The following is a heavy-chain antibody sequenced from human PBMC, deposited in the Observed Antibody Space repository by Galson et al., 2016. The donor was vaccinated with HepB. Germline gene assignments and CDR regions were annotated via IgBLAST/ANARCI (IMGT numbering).Heavy chain of an antibody. CDR3: ARVPSSGWFDY. CDR2: IWSDGNQY. V-gene: IGHV3-33*01. J-gene: IGHJ4*02. Sequence: SLRLSCAASGLTFSSYAMHWVRQAPGKGLEWVAIIWSDGNQYLYADSVKGRFTISRDNSKNTLYLQMNSLRAEDTAVYYCARVPSSGWFDYWGQGTLATVSS. CDR1: GLTFSSYA. D-gene: IGHD6-19*01.